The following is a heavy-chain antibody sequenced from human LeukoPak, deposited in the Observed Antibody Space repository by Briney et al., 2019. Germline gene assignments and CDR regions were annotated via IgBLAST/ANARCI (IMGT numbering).Heavy chain of an antibody. D-gene: IGHD3-16*01. J-gene: IGHJ6*02. V-gene: IGHV1-69*04. CDR1: GGTFSSYA. CDR3: ARDPDRRSRYYYYGMDV. CDR2: IIPILGIA. Sequence: ASVKVSCKASGGTFSSYAISWVRRAPGQGLEWMGRIIPILGIANYAQKFQGRVTITADKSTSTAYTELSSLRSEDTAVYYCARDPDRRSRYYYYGMDVWGQGTTVSVSS.